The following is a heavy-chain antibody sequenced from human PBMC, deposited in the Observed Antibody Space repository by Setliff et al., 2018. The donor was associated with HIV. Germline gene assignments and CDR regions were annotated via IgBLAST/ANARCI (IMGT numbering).Heavy chain of an antibody. Sequence: ASVKVSCKASGYSFSGYYMHWVRQAPGQGLEWMGWINPNNGGTSYAQKFQGRVTMTRDTSISTVYMELSRLRADATAVYYCARGVQVDFDWLFSGDYWGQGTLVTVSS. V-gene: IGHV1-2*02. J-gene: IGHJ4*02. D-gene: IGHD3-9*01. CDR1: GYSFSGYY. CDR2: INPNNGGT. CDR3: ARGVQVDFDWLFSGDY.